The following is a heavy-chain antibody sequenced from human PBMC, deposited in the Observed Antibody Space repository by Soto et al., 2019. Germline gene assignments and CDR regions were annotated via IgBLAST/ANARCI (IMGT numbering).Heavy chain of an antibody. CDR1: GFTFTTYW. J-gene: IGHJ4*02. Sequence: EVQLVESGGGLVPPGGSLRLSCAASGFTFTTYWMHWVRQAPGKGLVWDSSIKSDGSTTNYADSVKGRFTMSRDNAKNTVYLQMNSLRAEDTAVYYCARGGRGGFDYWGQGAPVTVSS. D-gene: IGHD3-16*01. CDR2: IKSDGSTT. V-gene: IGHV3-74*01. CDR3: ARGGRGGFDY.